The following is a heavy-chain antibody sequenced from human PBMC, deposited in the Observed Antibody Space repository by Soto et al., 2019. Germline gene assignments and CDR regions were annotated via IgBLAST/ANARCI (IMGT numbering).Heavy chain of an antibody. V-gene: IGHV3-11*01. J-gene: IGHJ4*02. CDR3: ARADRYYCSGGSCFHFDY. D-gene: IGHD2-15*01. Sequence: VQLVESGGGLVQPGGSLRLSCAASGFTFSDYYMSWIRQAPGKGLEWVSYISSSGSTIYYADSVKGRFTISRDNAKNSLYLQMNSLRAEDTAVYYCARADRYYCSGGSCFHFDYWGQGTLVTVSS. CDR2: ISSSGSTI. CDR1: GFTFSDYY.